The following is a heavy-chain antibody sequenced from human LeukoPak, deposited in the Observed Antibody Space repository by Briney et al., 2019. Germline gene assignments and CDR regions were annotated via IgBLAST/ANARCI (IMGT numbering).Heavy chain of an antibody. D-gene: IGHD5-18*01. CDR3: ARGYSNIVQTDLDP. J-gene: IGHJ5*02. CDR1: GFIFSNYW. Sequence: PGGSLRLSCAASGFIFSNYWMHWVRQAPGKGLVWVSRIGDDGGDPSYADSVKGRFTISGDNAKSTLYLQMTSLTAEDTAVYFCARGYSNIVQTDLDPWGQGTLVTVSS. V-gene: IGHV3-74*01. CDR2: IGDDGGDP.